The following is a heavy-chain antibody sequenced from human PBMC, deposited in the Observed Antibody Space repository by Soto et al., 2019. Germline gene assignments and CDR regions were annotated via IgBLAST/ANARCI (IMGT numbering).Heavy chain of an antibody. J-gene: IGHJ4*02. CDR2: INAGNGNT. Sequence: QVQLVQSGAEVKKPGASVKVSCKASGYTFTSYAMHWVRQAPGHRLEWMGWINAGNGNTKYSQKFQGRVTITRDTSASTAYMELSSLRTEDTADYYSERVGYDSSGPDYWGQGTLVTVSS. D-gene: IGHD3-22*01. V-gene: IGHV1-3*01. CDR3: ERVGYDSSGPDY. CDR1: GYTFTSYA.